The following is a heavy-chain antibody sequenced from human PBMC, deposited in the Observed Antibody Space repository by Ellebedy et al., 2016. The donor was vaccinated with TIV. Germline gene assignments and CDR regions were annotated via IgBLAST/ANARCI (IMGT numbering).Heavy chain of an antibody. D-gene: IGHD1-26*01. V-gene: IGHV3-48*02. CDR1: GFTLSNYS. J-gene: IGHJ6*02. Sequence: GGSLRLXXAASGFTLSNYSMRWVRQAPGKGLEWVSHINTGGEVIYYADSVKGRFTISRDNAKNSLYLQMTSLRDEDTAVYYCARAGIVGASDYYGMDVWGQGTTVTVSS. CDR3: ARAGIVGASDYYGMDV. CDR2: INTGGEVI.